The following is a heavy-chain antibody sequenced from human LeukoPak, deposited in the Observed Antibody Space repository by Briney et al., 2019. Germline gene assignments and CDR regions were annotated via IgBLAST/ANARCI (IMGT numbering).Heavy chain of an antibody. CDR1: GGSISSSGYY. Sequence: SETLSLTCTVSGGSISSSGYYWGWIRQPPGKGLEWIGSIYYSGSTYYNPSLKSRVTISVDKSKNQFSLKLSSVTAADTAVYYCARDRVGVVAATHYYYYGMDVWGQGTTVTVS. J-gene: IGHJ6*02. CDR2: IYYSGST. D-gene: IGHD2-15*01. CDR3: ARDRVGVVAATHYYYYGMDV. V-gene: IGHV4-39*07.